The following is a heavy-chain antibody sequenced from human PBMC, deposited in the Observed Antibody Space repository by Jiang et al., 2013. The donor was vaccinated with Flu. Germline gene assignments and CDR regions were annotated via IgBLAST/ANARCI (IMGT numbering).Heavy chain of an antibody. D-gene: IGHD6-19*01. V-gene: IGHV3-30*01. Sequence: TISRDNSKNTLYLQMNSLRAEDTAVYYCARAAGGDSSVLGMDVWGQGTTVTVSS. J-gene: IGHJ6*02. CDR3: ARAAGGDSSVLGMDV.